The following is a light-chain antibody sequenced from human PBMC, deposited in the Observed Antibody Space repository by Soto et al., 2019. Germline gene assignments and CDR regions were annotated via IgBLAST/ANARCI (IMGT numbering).Light chain of an antibody. J-gene: IGKJ2*01. CDR1: QSISTY. CDR3: QQSYSTTPYT. V-gene: IGKV1-39*01. CDR2: SAS. Sequence: GDRVTITCRASQSISTYLNWYQQKPGKAPNLLIYSASSLQSGVPSRFSGSGSGTDFILTISSLQPEDFATYYCQQSYSTTPYTFGQGTKLEIE.